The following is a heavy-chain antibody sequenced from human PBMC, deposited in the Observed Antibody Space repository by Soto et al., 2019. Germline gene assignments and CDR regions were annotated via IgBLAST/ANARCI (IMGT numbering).Heavy chain of an antibody. CDR3: ARGIATGQLDP. D-gene: IGHD2-15*01. J-gene: IGHJ5*02. CDR2: INPDNGNR. CDR1: GYTFTRYT. V-gene: IGHV1-3*01. Sequence: QVQLVQSGAEVKKPGASVKISCKASGYTFTRYTMNWVPQAPGQRLEWMGWINPDNGNRKTSQKFQDRVIITRDTSARTAYMALSSLRSDDTAVYYCARGIATGQLDPWGQGTLVTVSS.